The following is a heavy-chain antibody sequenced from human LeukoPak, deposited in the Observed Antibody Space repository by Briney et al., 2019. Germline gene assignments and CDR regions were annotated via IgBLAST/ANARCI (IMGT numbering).Heavy chain of an antibody. D-gene: IGHD2-2*01. Sequence: AGGSLRLSCAASGFTFSSYAMSWVRQAPGKGLEWVSAISGSGGSTYYADSVKGRFTIYRDNSKNTLYLQMNSLRAEDTAVYYCAKDNRYCSSTSCYDVAFDIWGQGTMVTVSS. V-gene: IGHV3-23*01. CDR2: ISGSGGST. CDR3: AKDNRYCSSTSCYDVAFDI. CDR1: GFTFSSYA. J-gene: IGHJ3*02.